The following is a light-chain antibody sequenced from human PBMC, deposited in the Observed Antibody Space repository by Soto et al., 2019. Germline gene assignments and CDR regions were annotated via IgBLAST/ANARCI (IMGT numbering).Light chain of an antibody. J-gene: IGKJ4*01. Sequence: DIVMTQSPLYLPVTPGEPASTSCRSSQSLLHGNGYNYLDWYLQKPGQSPQLLIYLGSNRASGVPDRFSGSGSGTDFTLKISRVEAEDVGVYYCMQALQTPLTFGGGTKVEIK. V-gene: IGKV2-28*01. CDR2: LGS. CDR1: QSLLHGNGYNY. CDR3: MQALQTPLT.